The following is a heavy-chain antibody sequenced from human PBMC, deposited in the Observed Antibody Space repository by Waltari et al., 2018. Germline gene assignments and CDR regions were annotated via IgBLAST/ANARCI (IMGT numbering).Heavy chain of an antibody. J-gene: IGHJ3*02. CDR3: ARGATSYYDSSGYWVDAFDI. CDR1: GYTFTSYD. CDR2: MNPNSGNT. V-gene: IGHV1-8*03. D-gene: IGHD3-22*01. Sequence: QVQLVQSGAEVKKPGASVKVSCKASGYTFTSYDINWVRQATGQGLEWMGWMNPNSGNTGYAKKFQGRVTITRNTSISTAYMELSSLRSEDTAVYYCARGATSYYDSSGYWVDAFDIWGQGTMVTVSS.